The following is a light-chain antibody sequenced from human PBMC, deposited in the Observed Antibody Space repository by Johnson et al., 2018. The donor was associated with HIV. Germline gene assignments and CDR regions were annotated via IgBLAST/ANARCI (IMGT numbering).Light chain of an antibody. CDR2: ENN. Sequence: SVLTQPPSVSAAPGQKVTISCSGSSSNIGNNYVSWYQQLPGTAPKLLIYENNKRPSGIPDRFSGSKSGTSATLGITGLQTGDEAEYYCGTWDSSLSAAFGTGTKVTVL. CDR1: SSNIGNNY. CDR3: GTWDSSLSAA. J-gene: IGLJ1*01. V-gene: IGLV1-51*02.